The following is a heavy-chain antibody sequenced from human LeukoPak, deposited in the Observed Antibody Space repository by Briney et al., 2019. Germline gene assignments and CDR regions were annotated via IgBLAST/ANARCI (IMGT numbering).Heavy chain of an antibody. V-gene: IGHV4-39*07. CDR2: IYYSGST. CDR1: GGSSSSSSYY. D-gene: IGHD3-22*01. Sequence: SETLSLTCTVSGGSSSSSSYYWGWIRQPPGKGLEWIGSIYYSGSTYYDPPLKSRDTISVDTSKNQFSLKLSSVTAADTAVYYCARVWRHSNHNYYDSSGYGDYWGQGTLVTVSS. CDR3: ARVWRHSNHNYYDSSGYGDY. J-gene: IGHJ4*02.